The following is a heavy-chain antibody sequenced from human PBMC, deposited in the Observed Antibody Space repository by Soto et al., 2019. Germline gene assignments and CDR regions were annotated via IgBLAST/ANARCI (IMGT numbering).Heavy chain of an antibody. Sequence: LSRTYALPGGNLSRSRATWDYLKQSPLRGLEWLGRTYYRSQWYNDYAASVKGRISINPDTSNNQVSLQLTSVTPDDTAVYYCVRLIGNRWLESWRQGTLVTVSS. V-gene: IGHV6-1*01. CDR3: VRLIGNRWLES. CDR1: GGNLSRSRAT. J-gene: IGHJ5*01. CDR2: TYYRSQWYN.